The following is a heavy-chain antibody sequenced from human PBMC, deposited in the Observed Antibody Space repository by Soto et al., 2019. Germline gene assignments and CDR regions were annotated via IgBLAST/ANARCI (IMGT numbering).Heavy chain of an antibody. D-gene: IGHD4-17*01. J-gene: IGHJ3*02. Sequence: EVQLVESGGGLVQPGRSLRLSCAASGFTFDDYAMHWVRQAPGKGLEWVSGISWNSGSIGYADSVKGRFTISRDNAKNSLYLQMNSLRAEDTALYYCAKGTYGDYYLAFDIWGQGTMFTVSS. CDR1: GFTFDDYA. V-gene: IGHV3-9*01. CDR2: ISWNSGSI. CDR3: AKGTYGDYYLAFDI.